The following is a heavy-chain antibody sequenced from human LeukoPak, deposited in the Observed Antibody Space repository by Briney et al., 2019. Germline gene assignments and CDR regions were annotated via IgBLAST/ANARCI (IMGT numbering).Heavy chain of an antibody. CDR3: ARIGISARGTNFHH. CDR1: GYSFIDYY. Sequence: ASVKVSCRTSGYSFIDYYIHWLRRAAGEGVEWMGWINSNSADTNYAQNFQGRVTMTRDTSISTAYMELSRLRSDDTALYYCARIGISARGTNFHHWGQGTLVTVSS. CDR2: INSNSADT. V-gene: IGHV1-2*02. D-gene: IGHD6-13*01. J-gene: IGHJ1*01.